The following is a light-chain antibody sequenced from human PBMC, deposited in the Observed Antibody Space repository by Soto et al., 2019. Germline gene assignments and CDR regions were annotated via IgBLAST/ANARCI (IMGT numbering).Light chain of an antibody. CDR2: DAS. CDR3: QQRSNWGLT. Sequence: IVMRQSPATLSVSPGERATLSCRARQSISSYLSWYQQKPGQAPRLLIYDASKRATGIPARFSGSGSGTDFTLTISSLEPEDFAVYYCQQRSNWGLTFGGGTKV. J-gene: IGKJ4*01. V-gene: IGKV3-11*01. CDR1: QSISSY.